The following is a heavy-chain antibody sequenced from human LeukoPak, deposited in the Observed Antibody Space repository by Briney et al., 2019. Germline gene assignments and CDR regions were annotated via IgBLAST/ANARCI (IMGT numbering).Heavy chain of an antibody. V-gene: IGHV3-33*01. CDR1: GFTFSSYG. Sequence: GGSLRLSCAASGFTFSSYGMHWVRQAPGKGLEWVAVIWYDGSNKYYADSVKGRFTISRDNSKNTLYLQMNSLRAEDTAVYYCARELYGDYSNWFDPWGQETLVTVSS. CDR2: IWYDGSNK. J-gene: IGHJ5*02. D-gene: IGHD4-17*01. CDR3: ARELYGDYSNWFDP.